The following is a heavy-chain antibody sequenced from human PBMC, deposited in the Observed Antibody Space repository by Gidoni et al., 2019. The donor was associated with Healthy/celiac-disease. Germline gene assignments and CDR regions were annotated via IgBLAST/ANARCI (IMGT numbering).Heavy chain of an antibody. D-gene: IGHD2-15*01. CDR3: AKDLSSVVAATVMDY. V-gene: IGHV3-23*01. CDR2: ISGSGGST. Sequence: EVQLLESGGGLVQLGGSLRLSCAASGFTFSSYAMSWVRQAPGKGLDWVSAISGSGGSTQYADSGKGRFTISRDNSKNTLYLQMNSVRAEDKAVYCGAKDLSSVVAATVMDYWGQGTLVTVSS. J-gene: IGHJ4*02. CDR1: GFTFSSYA.